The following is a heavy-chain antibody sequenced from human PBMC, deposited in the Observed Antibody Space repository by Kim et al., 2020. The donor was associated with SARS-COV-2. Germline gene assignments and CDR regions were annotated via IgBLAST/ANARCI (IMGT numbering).Heavy chain of an antibody. CDR3: ARAPSIAAAGTVRYYGMDV. Sequence: GGSLRLSCAASGFTFSSYGMHWVRQAPGKGLEWVAVISYDGSNKYYADSVKGRFTISRDNSKNTLYLQMNSLRAEDTAVYYCARAPSIAAAGTVRYYGMDVWGQGTTVTVSS. CDR2: ISYDGSNK. J-gene: IGHJ6*02. D-gene: IGHD6-13*01. CDR1: GFTFSSYG. V-gene: IGHV3-33*05.